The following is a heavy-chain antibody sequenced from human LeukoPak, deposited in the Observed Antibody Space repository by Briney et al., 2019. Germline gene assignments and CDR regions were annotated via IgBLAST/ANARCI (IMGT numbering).Heavy chain of an antibody. D-gene: IGHD2-2*01. CDR2: IYYSGST. Sequence: PSQPLSLTCTVSGGSVSSADSHWSWIRQPPGKGLEWIGSIYYSGSTYYNPSLKSRVTISVDTSKNQFSLKLSSVTAADTAVYYCATYAKYCSSTSCYRYAFDIWGQGTMVTVSS. V-gene: IGHV4-30-2*03. J-gene: IGHJ3*02. CDR3: ATYAKYCSSTSCYRYAFDI. CDR1: GGSVSSADSH.